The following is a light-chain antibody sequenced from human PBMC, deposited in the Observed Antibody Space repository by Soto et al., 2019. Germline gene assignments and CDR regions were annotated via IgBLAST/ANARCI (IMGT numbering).Light chain of an antibody. J-gene: IGLJ1*01. CDR1: SSDVGGYNC. CDR3: SSYSGRSTYV. V-gene: IGLV2-14*01. Sequence: ALTQPAAVSGSPGQSITISCTGTSSDVGGYNCVSWFQQHPDKAPKLIISEVTNRPSGVSDRFSGSKSGNTASLTISGLQAEDEADYYCSSYSGRSTYVFGSGTKVTVL. CDR2: EVT.